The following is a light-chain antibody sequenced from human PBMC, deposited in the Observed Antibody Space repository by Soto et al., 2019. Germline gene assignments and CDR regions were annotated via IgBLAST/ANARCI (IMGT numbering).Light chain of an antibody. CDR1: QSINRN. V-gene: IGKV3D-15*01. CDR2: GIS. Sequence: EVVMTQSPATLSVSPGERATLSCRASQSINRNYLAWYQQKPGQAPRLLIYGISSRATGLPDRFSGSGSRTEFTLTISSLQPEDFAIYYCQQYTQWPITFGQGTRLEIK. CDR3: QQYTQWPIT. J-gene: IGKJ5*01.